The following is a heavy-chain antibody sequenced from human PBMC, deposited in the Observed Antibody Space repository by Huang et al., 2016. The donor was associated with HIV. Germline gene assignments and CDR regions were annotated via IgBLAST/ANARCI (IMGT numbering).Heavy chain of an antibody. Sequence: QVQLQQWGAGLLKSSETLSLTCAVYGGSFSAYYWSWIRQSPGKGREWIGESSPGGTTNFNPSLKSRVTISVDTSKNQFSLKLNSVTAADTAVYYCARLVVSVAGAHFDYWGQGTLVTVSS. D-gene: IGHD6-19*01. CDR3: ARLVVSVAGAHFDY. CDR1: GGSFSAYY. CDR2: SSPGGTT. J-gene: IGHJ4*02. V-gene: IGHV4-34*01.